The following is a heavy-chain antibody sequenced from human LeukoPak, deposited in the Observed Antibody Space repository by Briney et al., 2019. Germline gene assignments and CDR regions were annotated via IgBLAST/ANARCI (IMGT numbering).Heavy chain of an antibody. D-gene: IGHD6-19*01. J-gene: IGHJ4*02. CDR3: ASWPVGWYGEDS. Sequence: KSGGSLRLSCAASGFTFSDYYMSWIRQAPGKGLEWVSYISSSGSTIYYADSVKGRFTISRDNAKNSLYLQMNSLRVEDTAVYYCASWPVGWYGEDSWGQGTLVTVSS. CDR1: GFTFSDYY. CDR2: ISSSGSTI. V-gene: IGHV3-11*01.